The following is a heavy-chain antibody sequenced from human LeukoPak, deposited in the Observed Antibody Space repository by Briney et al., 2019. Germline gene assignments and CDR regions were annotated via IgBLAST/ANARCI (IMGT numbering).Heavy chain of an antibody. CDR1: GYTFTGYY. D-gene: IGHD1-1*01. CDR2: INPNSGGT. V-gene: IGHV1-2*02. CDR3: ARSRASVGTSTYSDY. J-gene: IGHJ4*02. Sequence: ASVKVSCTASGYTFTGYYMHWVRQAPGQGLEWMGWINPNSGGTNYAQKFQGRVTMTRDTSISTAYMELSRLTSEDTAVYYCARSRASVGTSTYSDYWGQGTLVTVSS.